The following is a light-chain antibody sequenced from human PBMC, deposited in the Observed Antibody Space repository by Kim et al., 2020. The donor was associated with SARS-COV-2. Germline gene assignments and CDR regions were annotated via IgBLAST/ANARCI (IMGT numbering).Light chain of an antibody. J-gene: IGKJ1*01. CDR3: MQGAHWPRT. CDR1: QSLVHSDGNTY. CDR2: KVS. V-gene: IGKV2-30*02. Sequence: DVVMTQSPLSLPVTLGQPASISCRSSQSLVHSDGNTYLSWFQQRPGQSPRRLLYKVSNRNSGVPDRFSGSGSDTDFTLKISRVEAEDVGVYYCMQGAHWPRTFGQGTKVEIK.